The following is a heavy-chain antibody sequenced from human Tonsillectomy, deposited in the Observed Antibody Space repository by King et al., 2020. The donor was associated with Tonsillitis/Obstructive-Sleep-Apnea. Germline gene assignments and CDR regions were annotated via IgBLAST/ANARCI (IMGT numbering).Heavy chain of an antibody. J-gene: IGHJ4*02. Sequence: VQLVESGGGLVQPGGSLRLSCAASGFTFSSYAMSWVRQAPGKGLEWVSAISGSGGSTYYADSVKGLFTISRNNSKNPLYLQMNSLRAEDAAVYYCAKDRSDIVVVPAAIGIDYWGQGTLVTVSS. CDR1: GFTFSSYA. CDR2: ISGSGGST. D-gene: IGHD2-2*02. V-gene: IGHV3-23*04. CDR3: AKDRSDIVVVPAAIGIDY.